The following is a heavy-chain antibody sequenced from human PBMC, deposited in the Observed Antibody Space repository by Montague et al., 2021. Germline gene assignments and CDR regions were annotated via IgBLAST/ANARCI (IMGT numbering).Heavy chain of an antibody. CDR3: VAVKGEHQSKNYFEQ. CDR2: TDHRGST. D-gene: IGHD1-26*01. J-gene: IGHJ4*01. Sequence: SETLSLTCDIYVDSFTDYYWGWIRQTPGKGPEWIGETDHRGSTKYNPSLKTRVSLSLDTSKSQLSLTLQSVTAADTAVYYCVAVKGEHQSKNYFEQWGPGILVSVSS. CDR1: VDSFTDYY. V-gene: IGHV4-34*01.